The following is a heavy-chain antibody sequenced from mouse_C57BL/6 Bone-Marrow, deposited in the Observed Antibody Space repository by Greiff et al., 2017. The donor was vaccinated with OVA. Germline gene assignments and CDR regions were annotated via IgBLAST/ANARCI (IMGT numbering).Heavy chain of an antibody. V-gene: IGHV1-81*01. CDR1: GYTFTSYG. J-gene: IGHJ3*01. CDR2: IYPRSGTT. CDR3: ARSVTGPFAY. D-gene: IGHD4-1*01. Sequence: QVQLQQSGAELARPGASVKLSCKASGYTFTSYGISWVKQRTGQGLEWIGEIYPRSGTTYYNEKFKGKATLTADKSSSTAYMELRSLTSEDSAVYFCARSVTGPFAYWGQGTLVTVSA.